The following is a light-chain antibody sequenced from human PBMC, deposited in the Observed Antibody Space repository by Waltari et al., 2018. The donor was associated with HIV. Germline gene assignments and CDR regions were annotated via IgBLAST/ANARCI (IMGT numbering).Light chain of an antibody. CDR1: QSVRSY. J-gene: IGKJ4*01. CDR2: DAS. V-gene: IGKV3-11*01. CDR3: QQRSNWPLT. Sequence: EIVLTQSPATLSLSPGERATLSCRASQSVRSYIAWYQQKLGQAPRLLIYDASNRATGIPARISGSGSGTDFTLTINSLEPEDFAVYYCQQRSNWPLTFGGGTKVEIK.